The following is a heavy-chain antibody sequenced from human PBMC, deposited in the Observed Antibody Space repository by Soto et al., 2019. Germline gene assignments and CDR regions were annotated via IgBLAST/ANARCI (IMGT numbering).Heavy chain of an antibody. CDR1: GASISGFY. CDR2: IYATGTT. J-gene: IGHJ5*02. D-gene: IGHD1-1*01. CDR3: VRDGTKTLRDWFDP. V-gene: IGHV4-4*07. Sequence: SETLSLTCTVSGASISGFYWSWIRKSAGKGLEWIGRIYATGTTDYNPSLKSRVMMSVDTSKKQFSLKLRSVTAEDTAVYYCVRDGTKTLRDWFDPWGQGISVTVSS.